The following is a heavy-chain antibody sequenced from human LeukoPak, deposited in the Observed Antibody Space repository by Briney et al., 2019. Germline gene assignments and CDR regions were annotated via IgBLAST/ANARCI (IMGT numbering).Heavy chain of an antibody. D-gene: IGHD2-2*02. CDR3: ARGCISTTCYTSGFDY. CDR1: GYTFTGYH. J-gene: IGHJ4*02. V-gene: IGHV1-2*02. CDR2: ISPNSGGT. Sequence: GASVKVSCKASGYTFTGYHIHWVRQAPGQGLEWMGWISPNSGGTNYAQKFQGRVTMTRDTSTSTAYMELSSLRSDDTAVYYCARGCISTTCYTSGFDYWGQGTLVTVSS.